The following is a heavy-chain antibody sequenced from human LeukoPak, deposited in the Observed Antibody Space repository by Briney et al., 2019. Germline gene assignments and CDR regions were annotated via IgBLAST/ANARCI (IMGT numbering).Heavy chain of an antibody. J-gene: IGHJ4*02. Sequence: GGSLRLSCAASGFTFSSYAMSWVRQAPGKGLEWVSAISGSGGSTYYADSVKGRFTISRDNSKNTLYLQMNSLRAEDTAVYYCAKEARLTMVRGVIIPGKVFDYWGQGTLVTVSS. CDR1: GFTFSSYA. V-gene: IGHV3-23*01. CDR3: AKEARLTMVRGVIIPGKVFDY. D-gene: IGHD3-10*01. CDR2: ISGSGGST.